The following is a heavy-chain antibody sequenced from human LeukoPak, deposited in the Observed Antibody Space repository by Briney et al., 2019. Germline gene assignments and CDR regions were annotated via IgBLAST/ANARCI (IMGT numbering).Heavy chain of an antibody. CDR1: GFTFSSYA. D-gene: IGHD1-1*01. CDR3: ATKAGNFQERVSLDY. V-gene: IGHV3-74*01. Sequence: PGGSLRLSCTASGFTFSSYAMSWVRQVPVKGLVWVSHINNEGTDTRYADSVRGRFTISRDNAKNTVYLQMNSLSPEDAALYYCATKAGNFQERVSLDYWGQGTLVTVSS. J-gene: IGHJ4*02. CDR2: INNEGTDT.